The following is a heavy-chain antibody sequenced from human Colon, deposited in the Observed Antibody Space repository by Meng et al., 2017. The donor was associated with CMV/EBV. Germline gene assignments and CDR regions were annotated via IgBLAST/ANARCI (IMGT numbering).Heavy chain of an antibody. J-gene: IGHJ6*02. D-gene: IGHD2-2*01. V-gene: IGHV3-73*01. CDR1: GFTFSGSA. Sequence: GGSLRLSCAASGFTFSGSAMHWVRQASGKGLEWVGRIRSKANSYATAYAASVKGRFTISRDDSKNTAYLQMNSLKTEDTAVYYCTSASGYQLPFYGMDVWGQGTTVTVSS. CDR3: TSASGYQLPFYGMDV. CDR2: IRSKANSYAT.